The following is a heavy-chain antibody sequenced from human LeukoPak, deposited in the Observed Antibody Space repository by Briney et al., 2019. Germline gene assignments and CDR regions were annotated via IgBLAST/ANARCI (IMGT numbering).Heavy chain of an antibody. Sequence: SETLSLTCTVSGGSISSTSYYWGWIRQPPGKGLEWIGSIYYSGSTYYNPSLKSRVTISVDTSKNQFSLKLSSVTAADTAVYYCARHADYYGSGSYLLWFDPWGQGTLVTVSS. J-gene: IGHJ5*02. D-gene: IGHD3-10*01. CDR2: IYYSGST. V-gene: IGHV4-39*01. CDR3: ARHADYYGSGSYLLWFDP. CDR1: GGSISSTSYY.